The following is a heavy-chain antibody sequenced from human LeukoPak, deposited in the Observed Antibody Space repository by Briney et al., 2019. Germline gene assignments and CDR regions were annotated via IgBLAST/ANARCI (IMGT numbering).Heavy chain of an antibody. D-gene: IGHD2-2*01. CDR1: GGSISSGDYY. J-gene: IGHJ5*02. Sequence: SETLSLTCTVSGGSISSGDYYWSWIRQPPGKGLEWIGCIYYSGSTYYNPSLKSRVTISVDTSKNQFSLKLSSVTAADTAVYYCARAPYCSSTSCWKGNWFDPWGQGTLVIVSS. CDR2: IYYSGST. V-gene: IGHV4-30-4*08. CDR3: ARAPYCSSTSCWKGNWFDP.